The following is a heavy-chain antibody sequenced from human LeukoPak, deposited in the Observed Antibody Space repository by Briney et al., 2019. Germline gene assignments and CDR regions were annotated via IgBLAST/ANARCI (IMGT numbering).Heavy chain of an antibody. Sequence: SVKVSCKASGGTFSSYAISWVRQAPGQGLEWMGRIIPILGIANYAQKFQGRVTITADKSTSTAYMELSSLRSEDTAVYYCARTDIVVVPAAMDLDYYYYYGMDVWGQGTTVIVSS. CDR2: IIPILGIA. V-gene: IGHV1-69*04. CDR3: ARTDIVVVPAAMDLDYYYYYGMDV. CDR1: GGTFSSYA. D-gene: IGHD2-2*01. J-gene: IGHJ6*02.